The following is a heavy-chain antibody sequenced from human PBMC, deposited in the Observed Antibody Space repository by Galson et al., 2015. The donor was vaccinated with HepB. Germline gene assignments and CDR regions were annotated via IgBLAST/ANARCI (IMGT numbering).Heavy chain of an antibody. D-gene: IGHD5-24*01. V-gene: IGHV1-18*01. CDR1: GYSFSRYG. CDR2: ISGYNDNA. J-gene: IGHJ4*02. CDR3: ARGGMATIGGPTFDY. Sequence: SVKVSCKASGYSFSRYGFSWVRQAPGQGLEWMGWISGYNDNANYAQKFQGRVTMTTDTSTSTAYMELRSLRSDDTAVYHCARGGMATIGGPTFDYWGQGTLVTVSS.